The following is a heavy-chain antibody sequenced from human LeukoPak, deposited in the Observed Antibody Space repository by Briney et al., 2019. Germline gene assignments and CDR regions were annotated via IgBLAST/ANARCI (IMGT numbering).Heavy chain of an antibody. J-gene: IGHJ4*02. D-gene: IGHD1-1*01. CDR3: ARCTTGRTFGSLREIKRSREIDY. V-gene: IGHV3-21*01. Sequence: PGGSLRLSCAASGFTFSSYSMNWVRPAPGKGLEWVSSISSSSSNIYCADSVKGRFTISRDNAKNSLYLQMNSLRVEDTAVYYCARCTTGRTFGSLREIKRSREIDYWGQGTLVTVSS. CDR2: ISSSSSNI. CDR1: GFTFSSYS.